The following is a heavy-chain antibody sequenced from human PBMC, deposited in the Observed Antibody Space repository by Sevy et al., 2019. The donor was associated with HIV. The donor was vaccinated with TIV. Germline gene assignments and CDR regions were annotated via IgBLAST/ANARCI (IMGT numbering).Heavy chain of an antibody. V-gene: IGHV3-23*01. CDR1: GFIFSGYG. CDR2: ISGSGGST. D-gene: IGHD6-13*01. Sequence: GGSLRLSCAASGFIFSGYGMSWVRQAPGQGLEWVSAISGSGGSTYYADSVKGRFTISRDNFRNTLYLQMNSLRAEDTAVYYCAKDRITAARFQHWGQGTLVTDSS. CDR3: AKDRITAARFQH. J-gene: IGHJ1*01.